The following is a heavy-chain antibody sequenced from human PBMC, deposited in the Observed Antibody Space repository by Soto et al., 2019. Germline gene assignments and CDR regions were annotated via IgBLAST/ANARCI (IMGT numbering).Heavy chain of an antibody. CDR1: GYTFTSYG. CDR3: ARVVHLERPFWFAP. D-gene: IGHD1-1*01. V-gene: IGHV1-18*01. Sequence: GASVKVSCKASGYTFTSYGISWVRQAPGQGLEWMGWISAYNGNTNYAQKLQGRVTMTTDTSTSTAYMELRSLRSDDTAVYYCARVVHLERPFWFAPGGQGTRVTVSS. CDR2: ISAYNGNT. J-gene: IGHJ5*02.